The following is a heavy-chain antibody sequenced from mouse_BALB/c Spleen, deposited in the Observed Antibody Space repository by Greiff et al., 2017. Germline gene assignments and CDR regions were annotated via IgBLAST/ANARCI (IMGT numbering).Heavy chain of an antibody. CDR3: ARYDGNLDY. D-gene: IGHD2-1*01. V-gene: IGHV1-87*01. CDR1: GYTFTSYW. Sequence: VQLQQSGAELARPGASVKLSCKASGYTFTSYWMQWVKQRPGQGLEWIGAIYPGDGDTRYTQKFKGKATLTADKSSSTAYMQLSSLASEDSAVYYCARYDGNLDYWGQGTTLTVSS. J-gene: IGHJ2*01. CDR2: IYPGDGDT.